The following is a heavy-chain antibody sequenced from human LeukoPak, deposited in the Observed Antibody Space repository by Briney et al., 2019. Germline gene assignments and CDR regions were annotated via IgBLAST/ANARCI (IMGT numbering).Heavy chain of an antibody. D-gene: IGHD3-10*01. CDR2: ISGSGGST. CDR3: AKGSLLLWCGELLLC. V-gene: IGHV3-23*01. Sequence: GSLRLSCAASGFTFSSYAMSWVGQAPGKGLEWVSAISGSGGSTYYADSVKGRFTISRDNSKNTLYLQMNSLRAEDTAVYYCAKGSLLLWCGELLLCWGQGSLVSVSS. J-gene: IGHJ1*01. CDR1: GFTFSSYA.